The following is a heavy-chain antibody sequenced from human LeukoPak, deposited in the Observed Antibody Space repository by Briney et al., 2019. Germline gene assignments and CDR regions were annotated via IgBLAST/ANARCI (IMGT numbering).Heavy chain of an antibody. J-gene: IGHJ4*02. V-gene: IGHV4-4*07. CDR2: IYTSGST. D-gene: IGHD3-22*01. Sequence: SETLSLTCTVSGGSISSYSWSWIRQPAGKGLEWIGRIYTSGSTNYNPSLRTRVTMSLDTSKNQFSLKLSSVTAADTAVYYCARDTHYYDSRNIYYFDYWGQGTLVTVSS. CDR1: GGSISSYS. CDR3: ARDTHYYDSRNIYYFDY.